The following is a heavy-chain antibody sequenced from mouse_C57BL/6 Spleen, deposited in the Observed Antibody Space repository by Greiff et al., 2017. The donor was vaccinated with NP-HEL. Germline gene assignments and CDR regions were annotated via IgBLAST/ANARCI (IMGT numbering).Heavy chain of an antibody. D-gene: IGHD1-1*01. CDR2: IYPRSGNT. CDR1: CYTFTSYG. Sequence: QVQLKESGAELARPGASVKLSCKASCYTFTSYGISWVKQRTGQGLEWIGEIYPRSGNTYYNEKFKGKATLTADKSSSTAYMELRSLTSEDSAVYFCARSTVVAHYFDYWGQGTTLTVSS. V-gene: IGHV1-81*01. J-gene: IGHJ2*01. CDR3: ARSTVVAHYFDY.